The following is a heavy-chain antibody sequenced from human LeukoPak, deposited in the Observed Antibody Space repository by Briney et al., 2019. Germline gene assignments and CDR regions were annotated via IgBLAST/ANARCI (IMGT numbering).Heavy chain of an antibody. Sequence: ASVKVSCKASGYTFTSYDINWVRQATGQGLEWMGWMNPNSGNTGYAQKFQGRVTMTRNTSISTAYMELSSLRSEDTAVYYCARVFSGGRRQPQLPWLLRHNYYYYYMDVWGKGTTVTISS. V-gene: IGHV1-8*01. CDR1: GYTFTSYD. D-gene: IGHD3-22*01. CDR2: MNPNSGNT. J-gene: IGHJ6*03. CDR3: ARVFSGGRRQPQLPWLLRHNYYYYYMDV.